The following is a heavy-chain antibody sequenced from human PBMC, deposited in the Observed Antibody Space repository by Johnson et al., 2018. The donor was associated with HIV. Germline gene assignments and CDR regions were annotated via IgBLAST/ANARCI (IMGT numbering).Heavy chain of an antibody. D-gene: IGHD3-3*01. V-gene: IGHV3-66*01. CDR3: ARGMYYNFWSGYGIRWDAFDI. Sequence: VQLVESGGALVQPGGSLRLSCAASGFTFSAYWMHWVSQAPGKGLEWVSVIYSGGSTYYADSVKGRFTISRDNSKNTLYLQMTSLRAGDTAVYYCARGMYYNFWSGYGIRWDAFDIWGHGTMVIVSS. CDR2: IYSGGST. J-gene: IGHJ3*02. CDR1: GFTFSAYW.